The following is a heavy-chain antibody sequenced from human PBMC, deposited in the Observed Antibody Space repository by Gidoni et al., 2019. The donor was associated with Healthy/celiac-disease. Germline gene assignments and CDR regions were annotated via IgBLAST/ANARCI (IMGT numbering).Heavy chain of an antibody. Sequence: QLQLQESGPGLVQPSETLSLTCTVSGGSISSSSYYWGWIRQPPGKGLEWIGIIYYSGSTYYNPSLKSRVTISVDTSKNQFSLKLSSVTAADTAVYYGARLFMITFGGVIEIRGAFDIWGQGTMVTVSS. D-gene: IGHD3-16*02. CDR3: ARLFMITFGGVIEIRGAFDI. J-gene: IGHJ3*02. CDR2: IYYSGST. CDR1: GGSISSSSYY. V-gene: IGHV4-39*07.